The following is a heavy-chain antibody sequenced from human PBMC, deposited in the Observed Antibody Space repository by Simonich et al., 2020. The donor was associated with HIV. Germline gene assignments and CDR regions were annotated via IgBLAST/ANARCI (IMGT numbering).Heavy chain of an antibody. Sequence: SGAEVKKPGASVKVSCKASGYTFTSYHINWVRQATGQVLEWMGWMNTNSGSTGLAQKFQGRVTITRNTSVSTAYMERSSLSSEATAVFFCARGGPGSTWYDAFDIWGQGTMVTVSS. CDR2: MNTNSGST. J-gene: IGHJ3*02. CDR1: GYTFTSYH. V-gene: IGHV1-8*03. CDR3: ARGGPGSTWYDAFDI. D-gene: IGHD6-13*01.